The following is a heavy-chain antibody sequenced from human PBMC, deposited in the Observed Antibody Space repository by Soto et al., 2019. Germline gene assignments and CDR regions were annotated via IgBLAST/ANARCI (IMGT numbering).Heavy chain of an antibody. V-gene: IGHV1-46*01. J-gene: IGHJ4*02. Sequence: ASVKVSCKASGYTFTSYYMHWVRQAPGQGLEWMGIINPSGGSTSYAQKFQGRVTMTRDTSTSTVYMELSSLRSEDTAVYYCARVSGHYYDSSGYSLDYWGQGTLVTVSS. D-gene: IGHD3-22*01. CDR1: GYTFTSYY. CDR2: INPSGGST. CDR3: ARVSGHYYDSSGYSLDY.